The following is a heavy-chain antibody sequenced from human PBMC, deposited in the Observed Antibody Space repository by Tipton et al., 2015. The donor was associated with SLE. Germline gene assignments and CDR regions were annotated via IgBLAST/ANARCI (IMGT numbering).Heavy chain of an antibody. Sequence: TLSLTCTVSGGSISSHYWSWIRQPPGRGLEWIGYIYSSGTTKYNPYLMSRATISVDMSKNQFSLKLNSMTAADTAVYYCARQKTAVEITFDSWGQGALVTVSS. D-gene: IGHD2-21*02. CDR2: IYSSGTT. J-gene: IGHJ4*02. CDR1: GGSISSHY. V-gene: IGHV4-59*03. CDR3: ARQKTAVEITFDS.